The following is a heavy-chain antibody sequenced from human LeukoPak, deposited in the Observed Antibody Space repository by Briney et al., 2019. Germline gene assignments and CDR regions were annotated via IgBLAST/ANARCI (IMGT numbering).Heavy chain of an antibody. CDR2: INSDGSST. D-gene: IGHD4-11*01. Sequence: GGSLRLSCTASGFTFSSYWMHWVRQAPGKGLVWVSRINSDGSSTSYADSVKGRFTISRDNAKNTLYLQMNSLRAEDTAVYYCAMVATVTTAWFDPWGQGTLVTVSS. V-gene: IGHV3-74*01. J-gene: IGHJ5*02. CDR3: AMVATVTTAWFDP. CDR1: GFTFSSYW.